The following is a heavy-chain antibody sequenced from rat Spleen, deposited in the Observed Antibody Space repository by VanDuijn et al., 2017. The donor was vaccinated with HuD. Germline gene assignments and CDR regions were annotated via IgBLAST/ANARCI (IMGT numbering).Heavy chain of an antibody. J-gene: IGHJ3*01. CDR3: ARSDGVHYYLPFAD. D-gene: IGHD1-1*01. V-gene: IGHV5-29*01. CDR2: ITHIGGIT. CDR1: GFTFSNYG. Sequence: EVQLVESGGGLVQPGRSLKLSCAASGFTFSNYGMAWVRQAPTKGLEWVATITHIGGITYYPDSVKGRFTISRDNAKSTLYLQMDSLRSEDTATYYCARSDGVHYYLPFADWGQGTLVTASS.